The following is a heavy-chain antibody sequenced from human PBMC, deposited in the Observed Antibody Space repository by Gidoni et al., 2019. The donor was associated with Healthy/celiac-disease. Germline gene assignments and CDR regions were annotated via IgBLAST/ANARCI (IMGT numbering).Heavy chain of an antibody. CDR2: MNPNSGNT. Sequence: QVQLVQSGAEVKKPGASVKVSCKASGYTSTSYDINWVRQATGQGLEWMGWMNPNSGNTGYAQKFQGRVTMTRNTSISTAYMELSSLRSEDTAVYYCARENKGTYSSSGWFDPWGQGTLVTVSS. D-gene: IGHD6-6*01. CDR3: ARENKGTYSSSGWFDP. J-gene: IGHJ5*02. CDR1: GYTSTSYD. V-gene: IGHV1-8*01.